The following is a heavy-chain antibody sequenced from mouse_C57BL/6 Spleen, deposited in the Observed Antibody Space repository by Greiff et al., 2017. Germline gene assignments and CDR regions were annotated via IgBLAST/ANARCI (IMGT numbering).Heavy chain of an antibody. CDR2: IYPGSGST. J-gene: IGHJ1*03. Sequence: QVQLQQPGAELVKPGASVKMSCKASGYTFTSYWITWVKQRPGQGLEWIGDIYPGSGSTNYNEKFKGKATLTVDTSSSTAYMQLSSLTSEDSAVYYCARREFWYFDVWGKGTTVTVSS. CDR1: GYTFTSYW. V-gene: IGHV1-55*01. CDR3: ARREFWYFDV.